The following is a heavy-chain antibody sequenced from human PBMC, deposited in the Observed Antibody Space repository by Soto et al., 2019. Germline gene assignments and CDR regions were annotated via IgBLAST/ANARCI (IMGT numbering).Heavy chain of an antibody. D-gene: IGHD3-22*01. V-gene: IGHV1-69*13. Sequence: GASVKVSCKASGGTFSSYAISWVRQAPGQGLEWMGGIIPIFGTANYAQKFQGRVTITADESTSTAYMELSSLRSEDTAVYYCARDHRRSYYDSSGFWFDPWGQGTLVTV. CDR2: IIPIFGTA. CDR1: GGTFSSYA. J-gene: IGHJ5*02. CDR3: ARDHRRSYYDSSGFWFDP.